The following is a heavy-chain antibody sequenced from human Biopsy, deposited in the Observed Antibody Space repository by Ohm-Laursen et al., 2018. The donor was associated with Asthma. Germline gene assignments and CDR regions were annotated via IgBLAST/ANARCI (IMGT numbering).Heavy chain of an antibody. CDR1: GFTFGSYG. V-gene: IGHV3-33*01. J-gene: IGHJ4*02. Sequence: SQRLSCTASGFTFGSYGLHWVRQAPGKGLEWVADIWFDGSNKHYADSVKGRFTISRDNSKNTLYLQMNSLRAEDTALYYCGRERSYMVDYWGQGTLVIVSS. CDR2: IWFDGSNK. CDR3: GRERSYMVDY. D-gene: IGHD3-10*01.